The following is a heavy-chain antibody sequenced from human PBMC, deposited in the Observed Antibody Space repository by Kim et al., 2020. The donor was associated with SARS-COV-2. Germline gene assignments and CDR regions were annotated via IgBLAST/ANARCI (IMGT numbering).Heavy chain of an antibody. D-gene: IGHD1-1*01. CDR1: GGTFSSYA. CDR3: ARVGYNWNDVYYYGMDV. V-gene: IGHV1-69*04. J-gene: IGHJ6*02. CDR2: IIPILGIA. Sequence: SVKVSCKASGGTFSSYAISWVRQAPGQGLEWMGRIIPILGIANDAQKFQGRVTITADKSTSTAYMELSSLRSEDTAVYYCARVGYNWNDVYYYGMDVWRQGTTVTVSS.